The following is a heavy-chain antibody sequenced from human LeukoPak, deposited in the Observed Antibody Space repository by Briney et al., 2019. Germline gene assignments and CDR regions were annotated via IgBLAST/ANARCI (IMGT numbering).Heavy chain of an antibody. Sequence: PGGSLRLSCAASGFTFSSYGMHWVRQAPGKGLEWVAFIRYDGSHKYYADSVKGQFTISRDNSKNTLYLQMNSLRDEDTAVYYCAKDIRSSSHFDYWGQGTLVTVSP. V-gene: IGHV3-30*02. CDR3: AKDIRSSSHFDY. CDR1: GFTFSSYG. D-gene: IGHD6-6*01. J-gene: IGHJ4*02. CDR2: IRYDGSHK.